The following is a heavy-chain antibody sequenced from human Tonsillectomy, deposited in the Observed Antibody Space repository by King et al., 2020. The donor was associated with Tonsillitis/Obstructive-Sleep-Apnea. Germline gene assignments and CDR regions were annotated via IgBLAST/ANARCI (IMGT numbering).Heavy chain of an antibody. Sequence: HVQLVESGGGVVQPGRSLRLSCAASGFTFSSYAMHWVRQAPGKGLEWVAVISYDGRNEYYADSVKGRFTISRDNSKNTLYLQMNSLRAEDTAVYYCARDLPIVVIPAAIKGGFDYWGQGTLVTVSS. D-gene: IGHD2-2*02. CDR3: ARDLPIVVIPAAIKGGFDY. V-gene: IGHV3-30*04. J-gene: IGHJ4*02. CDR2: ISYDGRNE. CDR1: GFTFSSYA.